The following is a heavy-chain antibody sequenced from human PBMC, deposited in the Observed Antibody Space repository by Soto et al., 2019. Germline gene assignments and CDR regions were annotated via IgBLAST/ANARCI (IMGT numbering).Heavy chain of an antibody. V-gene: IGHV1-3*01. CDR1: GFAFTTYS. CDR3: ARELAAPGTTFDY. J-gene: IGHJ4*02. CDR2: INAGNGNI. Sequence: GASVKVSCKASGFAFTTYSLHWVRQAPGKKFEMMARINAGNGNIEHPPKLQTGVTMTRDTSASTLYMELSSLRYEDTAVYYCARELAAPGTTFDYWGQGALVTVSS. D-gene: IGHD6-13*01.